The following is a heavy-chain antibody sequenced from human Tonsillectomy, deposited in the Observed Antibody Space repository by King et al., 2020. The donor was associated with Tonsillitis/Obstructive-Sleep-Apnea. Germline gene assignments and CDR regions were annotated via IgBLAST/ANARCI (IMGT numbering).Heavy chain of an antibody. CDR1: GFTFSSYG. CDR3: AKHRGASRRGYYYYMDV. J-gene: IGHJ6*03. V-gene: IGHV3-30*18. D-gene: IGHD1-26*01. CDR2: ISYDGSNK. Sequence: VQLVESGGGVVQPGRSLRLSCAASGFTFSSYGMHWVRQAPGKGREWVAVISYDGSNKYYADSVKGRFTISRDNSKNTLYLQMNSLRAEETAVYYCAKHRGASRRGYYYYMDVWGKGTTVTVSS.